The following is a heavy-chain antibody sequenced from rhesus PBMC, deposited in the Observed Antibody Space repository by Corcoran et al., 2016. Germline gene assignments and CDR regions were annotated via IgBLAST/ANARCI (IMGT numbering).Heavy chain of an antibody. CDR3: ATDSSGTPH. CDR1: GYTFTDYY. V-gene: IGHV1S2*01. J-gene: IGHJ4*01. D-gene: IGHD6-31*01. Sequence: QVQLVQSGAEVKKPGSSVKVSCKASGYTFTDYYLHWVQQAPRQGLEWMGWINPYNGNTKYAQKFQGRVTITADTATDTAYMELSSLRSEDTAVYYCATDSSGTPHWGQGVLVTVSS. CDR2: INPYNGNT.